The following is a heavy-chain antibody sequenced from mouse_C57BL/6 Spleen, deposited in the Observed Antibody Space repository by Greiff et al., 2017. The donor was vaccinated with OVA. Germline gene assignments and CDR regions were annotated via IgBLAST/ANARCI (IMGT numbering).Heavy chain of an antibody. V-gene: IGHV3-6*01. Sequence: EVQLQQSGPGLVKPSQSLSLTCSVTGYSITSGYYWNWIRQFPGNKLEWMGYISYDGSNNYNPSLKNRISITRDTSKNQFFLKLNSVTTEDTATYYCAREDYYGPPYYFDYWGKGTTLTVSS. CDR1: GYSITSGYY. CDR3: AREDYYGPPYYFDY. CDR2: ISYDGSN. J-gene: IGHJ2*01. D-gene: IGHD1-2*01.